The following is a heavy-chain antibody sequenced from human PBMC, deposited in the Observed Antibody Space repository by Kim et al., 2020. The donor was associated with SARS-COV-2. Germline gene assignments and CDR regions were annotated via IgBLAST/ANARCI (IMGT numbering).Heavy chain of an antibody. CDR1: GFTFSSYG. D-gene: IGHD3-22*01. J-gene: IGHJ3*02. CDR3: HAYYYDSSGYYLDAFDI. CDR2: ISYDGSNK. V-gene: IGHV3-30*03. Sequence: GGSLRLSCAASGFTFSSYGMHWVRQAPGKGLEWVAVISYDGSNKYYADSVKGRFTISRDNSKNTLYLQMNSLRAEDTAVYYCHAYYYDSSGYYLDAFDIWGQGTMVTVSS.